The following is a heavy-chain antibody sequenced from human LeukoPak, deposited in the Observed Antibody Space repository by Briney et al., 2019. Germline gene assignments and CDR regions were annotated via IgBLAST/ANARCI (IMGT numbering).Heavy chain of an antibody. CDR1: GFTFSNYA. D-gene: IGHD6-19*01. CDR3: AKSVEYSSGWKYLDY. J-gene: IGHJ4*02. V-gene: IGHV3-23*01. Sequence: GGSLRLSCAASGFTFSNYAMSWVRQAPGKGLEGVSAISGGGGYTYYADSVEGRFTISRDNSENTLYLQMNSLRAEDTAVYYCAKSVEYSSGWKYLDYWGRGTLVTVS. CDR2: ISGGGGYT.